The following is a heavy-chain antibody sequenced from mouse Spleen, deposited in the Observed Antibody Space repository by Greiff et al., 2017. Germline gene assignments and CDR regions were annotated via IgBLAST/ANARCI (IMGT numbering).Heavy chain of an antibody. J-gene: IGHJ1*03. V-gene: IGHV14-3*01. Sequence: VHVKQSVAELVRPGASVKLSCTASGFNIKNTYMHWVKQRPEQGLEWIGRIDPANGNTKYAPKFQGKATITADTSSNTAYLQLSSLTSEDTAIYYCARSYYGSYWYFDVWGTGTTVTVSS. CDR1: GFNIKNTY. CDR2: IDPANGNT. D-gene: IGHD2-9*01. CDR3: ARSYYGSYWYFDV.